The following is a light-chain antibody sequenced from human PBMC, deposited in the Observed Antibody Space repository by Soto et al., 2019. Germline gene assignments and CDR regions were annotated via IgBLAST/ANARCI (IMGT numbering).Light chain of an antibody. Sequence: EIVVKQSPCTLSLSPRERATLSCRASQSISSRYLAWYQQKPGQAPRLLMYGVSSRATGTPDRFSGSGSGTDFTLTISRLEPEDFAVYHCQQYDGSPTFGQGTKVDI. CDR3: QQYDGSPT. CDR2: GVS. V-gene: IGKV3-20*01. CDR1: QSISSRY. J-gene: IGKJ1*01.